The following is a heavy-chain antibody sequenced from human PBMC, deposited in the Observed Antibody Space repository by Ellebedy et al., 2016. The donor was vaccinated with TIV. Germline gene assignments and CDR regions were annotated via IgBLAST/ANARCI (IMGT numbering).Heavy chain of an antibody. CDR1: GYTFTGYY. V-gene: IGHV1-2*02. J-gene: IGHJ4*02. Sequence: ASVKVSXXASGYTFTGYYMHWVRQAPGQGLEWMGWINPSSGGTNYAQKFQGRVTMTRDTSISTAYMELSRLRSDDTAVYYCARGSYSSGWYKLDYWGQGTLVTVSS. CDR2: INPSSGGT. D-gene: IGHD6-19*01. CDR3: ARGSYSSGWYKLDY.